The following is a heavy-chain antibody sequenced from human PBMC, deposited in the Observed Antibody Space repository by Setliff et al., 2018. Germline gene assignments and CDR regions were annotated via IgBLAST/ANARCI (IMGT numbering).Heavy chain of an antibody. D-gene: IGHD3-10*01. J-gene: IGHJ5*02. CDR2: IYPGDSIT. CDR1: GYSFSTCW. Sequence: PGESLMTSCKGSGYSFSTCWIGWVRQMPGKGLEWMGIIYPGDSITRYSPSFQGQVTISVDKSINTAYLQWSSLRASDTAIYYCARHPYYYGSGTYLDNNNRWFDPWGQGTLVTVSS. V-gene: IGHV5-51*01. CDR3: ARHPYYYGSGTYLDNNNRWFDP.